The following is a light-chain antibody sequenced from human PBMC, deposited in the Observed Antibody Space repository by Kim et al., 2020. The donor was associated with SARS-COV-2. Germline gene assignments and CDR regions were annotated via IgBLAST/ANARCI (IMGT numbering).Light chain of an antibody. CDR3: KSYTASTTWV. CDR1: SSDVGGYNY. J-gene: IGLJ3*02. CDR2: DVN. Sequence: GQSITISCTRTSSDVGGYNYVSWYQQHPGKAPKLMIYDVNKRPSGVSSRFSGSKSGNTASLTISGLQAEDEADYYCKSYTASTTWVFGGGTQLTVL. V-gene: IGLV2-14*04.